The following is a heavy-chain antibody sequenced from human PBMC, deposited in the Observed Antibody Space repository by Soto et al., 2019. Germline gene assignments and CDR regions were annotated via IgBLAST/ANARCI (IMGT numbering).Heavy chain of an antibody. CDR3: ARGAWFGELFYFDY. Sequence: GGSLRLSCAASGFTFSSYWMSWVRQAPGKGLEWVSNIKQDGSEKYYVDSVKGRFTISRDNAKNSLYLQMNSLRAEDTAVYYCARGAWFGELFYFDYWGQGTLVTVSS. D-gene: IGHD3-10*01. J-gene: IGHJ4*02. CDR1: GFTFSSYW. V-gene: IGHV3-7*05. CDR2: IKQDGSEK.